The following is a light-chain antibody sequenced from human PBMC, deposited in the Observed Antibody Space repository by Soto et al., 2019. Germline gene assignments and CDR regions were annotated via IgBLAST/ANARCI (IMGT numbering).Light chain of an antibody. CDR1: QDIANY. Sequence: DGQLTKSTYFLSASVGGRVTITWRASQDIANYLAWYQQKPGEAPKFLIYATSTFQSGLPSRFSGNGSGTEFTLTISSLQPDDLAIYYCQQSSSSLLTFGGGTKVDIK. CDR3: QQSSSSLLT. CDR2: ATS. V-gene: IGKV1-9*01. J-gene: IGKJ4*01.